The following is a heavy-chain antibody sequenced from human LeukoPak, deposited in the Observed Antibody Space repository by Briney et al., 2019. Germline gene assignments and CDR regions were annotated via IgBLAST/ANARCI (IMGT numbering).Heavy chain of an antibody. J-gene: IGHJ4*02. CDR3: ARAQPYYYGDYHFDY. Sequence: AVKVSCKGSGGTFSSYDISWVGQAHGQGKEWMGGIITIFGTANYALKFHGRVTITADESTSTAYMELSSLRSEDTAVYYCARAQPYYYGDYHFDYWGQGTLVTVSS. V-gene: IGHV1-69*01. D-gene: IGHD4-17*01. CDR1: GGTFSSYD. CDR2: IITIFGTA.